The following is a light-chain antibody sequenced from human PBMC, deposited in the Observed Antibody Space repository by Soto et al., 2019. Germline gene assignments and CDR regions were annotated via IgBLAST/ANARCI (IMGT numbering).Light chain of an antibody. Sequence: DIQMTQSPSSLSASVGDRVTITCRASQSISSYLNWYQQKPGKAPKLLIYAASSLQSGVPSRFSGSVSGTDFTLTISSLQPEDFATYYCQQYGSSLTFGGGTKVDIK. J-gene: IGKJ4*01. CDR3: QQYGSSLT. CDR1: QSISSY. V-gene: IGKV1-39*01. CDR2: AAS.